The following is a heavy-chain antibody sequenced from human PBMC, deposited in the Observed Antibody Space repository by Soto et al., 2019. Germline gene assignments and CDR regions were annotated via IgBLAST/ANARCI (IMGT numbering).Heavy chain of an antibody. J-gene: IGHJ4*02. CDR1: GGSVSSGSYY. CDR2: IYYSGST. V-gene: IGHV4-61*01. Sequence: PSETLSLTCTVYGGSVSSGSYYWSWIRQPPGKGLECIGYIYYSGSTNYNPSLKSRVTISVDTSNNQFSLRLSSVTAADTAVYYCARHLRRDGYNYYFDYWGQGTLVTVSS. CDR3: ARHLRRDGYNYYFDY. D-gene: IGHD1-1*01.